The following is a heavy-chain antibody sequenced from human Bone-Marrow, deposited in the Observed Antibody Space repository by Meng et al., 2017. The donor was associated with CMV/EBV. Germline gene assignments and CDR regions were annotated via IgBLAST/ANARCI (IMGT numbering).Heavy chain of an antibody. V-gene: IGHV1-18*01. J-gene: IGHJ5*02. D-gene: IGHD3-3*01. CDR1: GYTFPNHG. CDR3: AREVAGYDFWSDRYRGGNWLDP. CDR2: VSPYNGHT. Sequence: ASVTVSCKASGYTFPNHGISWVRQAPGQGLEWMGWVSPYNGHTNYAQMLQGRVTMTTDTSTSTAYLELRSLRSDDTAVYYCAREVAGYDFWSDRYRGGNWLDPWGQGTLVTVSS.